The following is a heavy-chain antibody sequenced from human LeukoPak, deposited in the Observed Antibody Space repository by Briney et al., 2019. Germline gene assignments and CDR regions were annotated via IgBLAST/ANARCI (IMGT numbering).Heavy chain of an antibody. D-gene: IGHD4-17*01. V-gene: IGHV3-21*01. CDR1: GFTFSGYI. CDR3: ARGMTTVTTRFDP. J-gene: IGHJ5*02. Sequence: GGSLRLSCAASGFTFSGYIMNWVRQAPGKGLEWVSSISSSSSYIYYADSVKGRFTISRDNAKNSLYLQMNSLRAEDTAVYYCARGMTTVTTRFDPWGQGTLVTVSS. CDR2: ISSSSSYI.